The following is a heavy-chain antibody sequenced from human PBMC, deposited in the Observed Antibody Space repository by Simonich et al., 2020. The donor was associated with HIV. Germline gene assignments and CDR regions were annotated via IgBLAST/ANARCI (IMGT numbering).Heavy chain of an antibody. Sequence: QVQLVQSGAEVKKPGASVKVSCKASGYTFINYAMHWLRQAPGQRLEWMGWINVGNGKTKYSQKCQGRVTITRDTYASTAYMELSSLRSEDTAVFYCARGGEYYFDSSGYYQYWGQGTLVTVSS. CDR2: INVGNGKT. V-gene: IGHV1-3*01. CDR3: ARGGEYYFDSSGYYQY. J-gene: IGHJ4*02. D-gene: IGHD3-22*01. CDR1: GYTFINYA.